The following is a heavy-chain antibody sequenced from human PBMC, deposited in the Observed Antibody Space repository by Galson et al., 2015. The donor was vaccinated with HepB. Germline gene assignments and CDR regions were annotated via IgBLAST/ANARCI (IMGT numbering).Heavy chain of an antibody. J-gene: IGHJ4*02. CDR2: ISGSGGST. D-gene: IGHD3-22*01. Sequence: SLRLSCAASGFTFSSYAMSWVRQAPGKGLEWVSAISGSGGSTYYADSVKGRFTISRDNSKNTLYLQMNSLRAEDTAVYYCAKDPAYSSSYHSWGQGTLVTVSS. CDR3: AKDPAYSSSYHS. CDR1: GFTFSSYA. V-gene: IGHV3-23*01.